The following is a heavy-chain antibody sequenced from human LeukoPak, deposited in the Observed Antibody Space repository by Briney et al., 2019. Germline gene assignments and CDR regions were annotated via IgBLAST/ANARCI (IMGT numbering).Heavy chain of an antibody. CDR3: ARDLLGTAEPFDY. CDR1: NYTFTSYG. D-gene: IGHD1/OR15-1a*01. V-gene: IGHV1-18*01. J-gene: IGHJ4*02. CDR2: ISPYNGRT. Sequence: ASVNVSCKAFNYTFTSYGISWVRQAPGKGLEWMAWISPYNGRTLYSAKLQGRVTLTRDTTTDTAYMELSRLRSDDTAVYYCARDLLGTAEPFDYWGQGTLVTVSS.